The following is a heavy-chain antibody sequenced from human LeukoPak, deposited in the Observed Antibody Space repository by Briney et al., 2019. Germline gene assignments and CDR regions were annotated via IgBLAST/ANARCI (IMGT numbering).Heavy chain of an antibody. CDR3: ARHTGSYREGFDY. V-gene: IGHV4-59*04. Sequence: SETLSLTCTVSGGSISSYYWSWIRQPPGKGLEWIGYIYYSGSTYYNPSLKSRVTISVDTSKNQFSLKLSSVTAADTAVYYCARHTGSYREGFDYWGQGTLVTVSS. CDR2: IYYSGST. J-gene: IGHJ4*02. D-gene: IGHD3-16*02. CDR1: GGSISSYY.